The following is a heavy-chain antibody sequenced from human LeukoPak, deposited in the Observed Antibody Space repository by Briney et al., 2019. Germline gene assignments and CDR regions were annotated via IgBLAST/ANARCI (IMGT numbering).Heavy chain of an antibody. Sequence: PSDTLSLTCAVSGGSISSTNWWSWVRQRPGHGLAWIGEIYHSGSTNYNPSLKSRVTISVDKSKNQFSLKLSSVTAADTAVYYCARAGATDYGERWFDPWGRGTLVTVSS. CDR2: IYHSGST. CDR3: ARAGATDYGERWFDP. CDR1: GGSISSTNW. V-gene: IGHV4-4*02. D-gene: IGHD4-17*01. J-gene: IGHJ5*02.